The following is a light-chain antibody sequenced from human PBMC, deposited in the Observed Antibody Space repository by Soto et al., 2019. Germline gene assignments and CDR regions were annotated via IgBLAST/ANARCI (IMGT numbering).Light chain of an antibody. CDR3: SSYTSSSTYV. V-gene: IGLV2-14*01. CDR2: EVS. Sequence: LAQPASVSGSPGQSITISCTGTSSDVGGYNYVSWYQHLPGKAPKLMIYEVSNRPSGVSNRFSGSKSGNTASLTISGLLAEDEADYYCSSYTSSSTYVFGTGTKVTVL. J-gene: IGLJ1*01. CDR1: SSDVGGYNY.